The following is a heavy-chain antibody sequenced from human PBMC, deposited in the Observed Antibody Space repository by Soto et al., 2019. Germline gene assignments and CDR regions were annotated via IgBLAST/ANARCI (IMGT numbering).Heavy chain of an antibody. CDR2: ISHDGNNK. CDR3: ARASGHIDATLHGPFDN. D-gene: IGHD2-15*01. V-gene: IGHV3-30-3*01. CDR1: GFTFNRHP. J-gene: IGHJ4*01. Sequence: QVQLVESVGGVVQPGRSLRPSCAASGFTFNRHPLHCVRQAPGKGLEWVAVISHDGNNKYYADSVKGRFTICRDNYMNMLSLQMRGLTTEESAIFYCARASGHIDATLHGPFDNWGHGALVTVSS.